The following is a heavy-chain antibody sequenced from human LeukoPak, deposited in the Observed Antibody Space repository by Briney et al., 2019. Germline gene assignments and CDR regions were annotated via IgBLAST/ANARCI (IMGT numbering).Heavy chain of an antibody. V-gene: IGHV1-69*06. J-gene: IGHJ5*02. Sequence: ASVKVSCKASGGTFSSYAISWVRQAPGQGLEWMGGIIPIFGTANYAQKFQGRVTITADKSTSTAYMERSSLRSEDTAVYFCASDATEIGASNWFDPWGQGTLVTVSS. D-gene: IGHD4/OR15-4a*01. CDR1: GGTFSSYA. CDR2: IIPIFGTA. CDR3: ASDATEIGASNWFDP.